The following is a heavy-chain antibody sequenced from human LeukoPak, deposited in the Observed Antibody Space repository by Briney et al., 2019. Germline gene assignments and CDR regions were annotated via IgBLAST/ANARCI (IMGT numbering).Heavy chain of an antibody. CDR2: IRSDGSNK. CDR1: GFSFSSYG. J-gene: IGHJ4*02. CDR3: AKDGYTEWLGLYYFDY. Sequence: GGSLRLSCAASGFSFSSYGMHWVRQAPGKGLEWVAFIRSDGSNKYYGDSVKGRFTISRDNSKNTLFLQMNSLRAEDTAVYYCAKDGYTEWLGLYYFDYWGQGTLVTVSS. V-gene: IGHV3-30*02. D-gene: IGHD6-19*01.